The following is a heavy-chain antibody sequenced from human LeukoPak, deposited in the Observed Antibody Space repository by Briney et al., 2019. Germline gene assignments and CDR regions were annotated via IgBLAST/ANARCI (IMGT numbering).Heavy chain of an antibody. D-gene: IGHD3-22*01. V-gene: IGHV3-33*06. Sequence: GRSLRLSCAASGFTFSAYAMHWVRQAPGKGLEWVAVIWYDGSNKYYADPVKGRFTISRDNSKNTLYLQMNSLRAEDTAVYYCAKGKGNYYDRSGYYVLDYWGQGTLVTVSS. CDR1: GFTFSAYA. CDR3: AKGKGNYYDRSGYYVLDY. CDR2: IWYDGSNK. J-gene: IGHJ4*02.